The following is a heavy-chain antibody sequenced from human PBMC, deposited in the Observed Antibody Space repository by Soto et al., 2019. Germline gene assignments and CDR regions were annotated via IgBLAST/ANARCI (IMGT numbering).Heavy chain of an antibody. CDR1: NGSISSRSSY. D-gene: IGHD4-17*01. CDR2: IYYIGNT. CDR3: GGQDYGAEGYYFEN. V-gene: IGHV4-39*01. Sequence: QLQLQESGSGLVKPSETLSLTCIVSNGSISSRSSYWGWIRQTPGKGLEWIGSIYYIGNTYYNPSLKSRVTISIDTSKTQFSLKMNSVTAADTAVYFCGGQDYGAEGYYFENWGQGALVTVSS. J-gene: IGHJ4*02.